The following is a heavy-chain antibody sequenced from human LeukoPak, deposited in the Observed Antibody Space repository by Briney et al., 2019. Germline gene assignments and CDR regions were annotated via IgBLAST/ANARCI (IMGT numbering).Heavy chain of an antibody. CDR3: ARAYDYVWGSYRYCSFEY. V-gene: IGHV1-18*01. J-gene: IGHJ4*02. D-gene: IGHD3-16*02. CDR1: GYTFTSYG. CDR2: ISAYNGNT. Sequence: ASVKVSCKASGYTFTSYGISWVRQAPGQGLEWMGWISAYNGNTNYAQKLQGRVTMTTDTSTSTAYMELRGLRSDDTAVYYCARAYDYVWGSYRYCSFEYWGQGTLVTVSS.